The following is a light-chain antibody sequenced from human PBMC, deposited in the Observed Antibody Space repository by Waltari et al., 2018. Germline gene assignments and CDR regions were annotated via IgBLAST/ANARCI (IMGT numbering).Light chain of an antibody. CDR1: QSVLYDSNNKNY. Sequence: DIVMTQSPDSLTVSLGESATINCKSSQSVLYDSNNKNYLAWYQQRPGQPPKLLIYWASTRESGVPDRFSGSGSGTAFTLTISSLQAEDVAVYYCQQYYSMPVTFGGGTKVEIK. CDR2: WAS. V-gene: IGKV4-1*01. J-gene: IGKJ4*01. CDR3: QQYYSMPVT.